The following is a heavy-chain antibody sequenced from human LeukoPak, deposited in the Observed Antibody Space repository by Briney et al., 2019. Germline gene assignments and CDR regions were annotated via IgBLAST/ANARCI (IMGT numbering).Heavy chain of an antibody. D-gene: IGHD4-17*01. V-gene: IGHV4-4*07. Sequence: SETLSLTCTVSGGSISGYYWSWIRQPAGKGLEGIGRIYTRGITNYNPSLKSRVTMSVDTSKSQFSLNLSSVTAADTAVYYCARAVDYVVAFDIWGQGTVVTVSS. CDR1: GGSISGYY. CDR3: ARAVDYVVAFDI. J-gene: IGHJ3*02. CDR2: IYTRGIT.